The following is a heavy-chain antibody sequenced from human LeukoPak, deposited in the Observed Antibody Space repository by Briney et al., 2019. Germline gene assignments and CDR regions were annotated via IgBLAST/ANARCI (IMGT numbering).Heavy chain of an antibody. J-gene: IGHJ6*03. CDR1: GGTFSSYA. Sequence: ASVKVSCKASGGTFSSYAISWVRQAPGQGLEWMGGIIPIFGTANYAQKFQGRVTMTTDTSTSTAYMELRSLRSDDTAVYYCARDGYYYMDVWGKGTTVTISS. V-gene: IGHV1-69*05. CDR2: IIPIFGTA. CDR3: ARDGYYYMDV.